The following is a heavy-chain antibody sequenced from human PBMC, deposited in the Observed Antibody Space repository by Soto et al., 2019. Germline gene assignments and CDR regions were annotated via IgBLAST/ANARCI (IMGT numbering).Heavy chain of an antibody. D-gene: IGHD3-10*01. CDR1: GGSISSGDYY. V-gene: IGHV4-30-4*01. CDR3: AKQDYGSGSYYYYYGMDV. CDR2: IYYSGST. J-gene: IGHJ6*02. Sequence: SETLSLTCTVSGGSISSGDYYWSWIRRPPGKGLEWIGYIYYSGSTYYNPSLKSRVTISVDTSKNQFSLKLSSVTAADTAVYYCAKQDYGSGSYYYYYGMDVWGQGTTVTVSS.